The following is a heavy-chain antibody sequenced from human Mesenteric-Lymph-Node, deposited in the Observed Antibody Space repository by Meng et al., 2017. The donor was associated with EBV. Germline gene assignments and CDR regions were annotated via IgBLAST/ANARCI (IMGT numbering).Heavy chain of an antibody. CDR1: CVSISSAYYY. D-gene: IGHD3-22*01. J-gene: IGHJ4*02. Sequence: QLQESCPGLVTPSGTLSLTCSFSCVSISSAYYYWGWIRQTPGKGLEWIGTMYFGGSTNYNPSLESRVTISKDRANNQFSLKLTSVTAADTAVYYCATDSSKGYYYFDYWGRGALVTVSS. V-gene: IGHV4-39*07. CDR2: MYFGGST. CDR3: ATDSSKGYYYFDY.